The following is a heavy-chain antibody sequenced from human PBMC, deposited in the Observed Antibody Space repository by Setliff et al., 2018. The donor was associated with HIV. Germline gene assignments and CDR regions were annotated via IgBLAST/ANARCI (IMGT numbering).Heavy chain of an antibody. V-gene: IGHV1-2*02. CDR1: GYTFTVYY. CDR3: ARLFYDYWSGFYSGDY. Sequence: ASVKVSCKASGYTFTVYYLHWLRQAPGQWLEWMGWMNPNSGGTNYAQKFQGRVTMTRDTSINTAFMELNSLRSDDTAVYYCARLFYDYWSGFYSGDYWGQGTLVTVS. CDR2: MNPNSGGT. J-gene: IGHJ4*02. D-gene: IGHD3-3*01.